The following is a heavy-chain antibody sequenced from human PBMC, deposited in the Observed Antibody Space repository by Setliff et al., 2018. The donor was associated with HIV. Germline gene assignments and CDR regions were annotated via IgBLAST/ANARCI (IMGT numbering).Heavy chain of an antibody. D-gene: IGHD3-3*01. CDR3: ARATYYNSWSGLDV. CDR2: INPNSGGA. V-gene: IGHV1-2*02. CDR1: GFTFTGYY. J-gene: IGHJ4*02. Sequence: ASVKVSCKASGFTFTGYYIHWVRQAPGQGLEWMGWINPNSGGANYAQGFQGRLTMTRDTSIITAYMELSSLKSDDTAVYYCARATYYNSWSGLDVWGQGTLVTVSS.